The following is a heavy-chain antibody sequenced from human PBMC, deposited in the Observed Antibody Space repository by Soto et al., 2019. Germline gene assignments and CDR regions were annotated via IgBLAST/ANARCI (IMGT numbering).Heavy chain of an antibody. CDR3: ARGLFSGNSYSGGWYYFDY. V-gene: IGHV4-39*01. Sequence: PSETLSLTCTVSGGSISSHTYYWGWIRQPPGKGLEWIASISYSGSTYYNPSLSSRVTISVDTSKNQFSLSLNSVTAADTAVYYCARGLFSGNSYSGGWYYFDYWGQGALVTVS. CDR2: ISYSGST. J-gene: IGHJ4*02. CDR1: GGSISSHTYY. D-gene: IGHD1-26*01.